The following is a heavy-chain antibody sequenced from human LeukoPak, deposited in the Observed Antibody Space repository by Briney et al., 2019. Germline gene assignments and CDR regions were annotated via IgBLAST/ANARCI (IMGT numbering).Heavy chain of an antibody. CDR2: ISYDGSNK. CDR1: GFTFSSYA. Sequence: PGRSLRLSCAASGFTFSSYAMHWVRQAPGKGLEWVAVISYDGSNKYYADSVKGRFTISRDNSKNTLYLQMNSLRAEDTAVYYCARDNELSMWGQGTLVTVSS. D-gene: IGHD1-1*01. V-gene: IGHV3-30*04. CDR3: ARDNELSM. J-gene: IGHJ4*02.